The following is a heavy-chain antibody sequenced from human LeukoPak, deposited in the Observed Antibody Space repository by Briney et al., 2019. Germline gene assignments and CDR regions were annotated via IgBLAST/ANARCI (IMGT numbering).Heavy chain of an antibody. V-gene: IGHV6-1*01. CDR3: ARSTGYFDY. CDR2: TYYRSKWFN. CDR1: GDSVSSNSAA. D-gene: IGHD4-17*01. Sequence: SQTLSLTCAISGDSVSSNSAAWHWIRQSPSRGLEWLGRTYYRSKWFNDYTLSVKSRITVKPDTSKNQFSLQLTSVTPEDTAVYYCARSTGYFDYWGQGTLVTVSS. J-gene: IGHJ4*02.